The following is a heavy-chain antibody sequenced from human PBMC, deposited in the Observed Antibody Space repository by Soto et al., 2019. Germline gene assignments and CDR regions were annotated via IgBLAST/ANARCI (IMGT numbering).Heavy chain of an antibody. Sequence: QVQLVESGGGVVQPGRSLRLSCAASGFTFSSYGMHWVRQAPGKGLEWVAVIWYDGSNKYYADSVKGRFTISRDNSKNTLYLQMNSLRAEVTAVYYCAREGGSYRVDAFDIWGQGTMVTVSS. CDR2: IWYDGSNK. CDR3: AREGGSYRVDAFDI. CDR1: GFTFSSYG. V-gene: IGHV3-33*01. D-gene: IGHD1-26*01. J-gene: IGHJ3*02.